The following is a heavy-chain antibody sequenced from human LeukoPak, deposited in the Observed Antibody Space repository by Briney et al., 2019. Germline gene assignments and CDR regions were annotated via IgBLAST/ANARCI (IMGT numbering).Heavy chain of an antibody. CDR2: ISGSGGST. V-gene: IGHV3-23*01. J-gene: IGHJ4*02. D-gene: IGHD6-19*01. CDR1: GFTFSSYA. CDR3: AKPIGEQWLVGGFDY. Sequence: SGGSLRLSCAASGFTFSSYAMSWVRQAPGKGLEWVSAISGSGGSTYYADSVKGRFTISRDNSKNTLYLQMNSLRAEDTAVYYCAKPIGEQWLVGGFDYWGQGTLVTVSS.